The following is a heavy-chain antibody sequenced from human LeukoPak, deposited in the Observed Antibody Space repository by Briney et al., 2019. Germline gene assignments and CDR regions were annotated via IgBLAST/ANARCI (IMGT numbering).Heavy chain of an antibody. V-gene: IGHV4-4*07. D-gene: IGHD2-21*02. CDR1: GGSISSYY. CDR2: IYTSGST. J-gene: IGHJ6*03. CDR3: TTSRLLPAAIHFYYYYFMDV. Sequence: PSETLSLTCTVSGGSISSYYWSWIRQPAGKGLEWIGRIYTSGSTNYNPSLKSRVTIAADTSKKEFSLKLTSVTAADTAVYYCTTSRLLPAAIHFYYYYFMDVWGTGTTVTVSS.